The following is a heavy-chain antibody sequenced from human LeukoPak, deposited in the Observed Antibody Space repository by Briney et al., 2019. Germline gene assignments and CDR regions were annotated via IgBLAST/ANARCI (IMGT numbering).Heavy chain of an antibody. CDR2: INTDGSST. J-gene: IGHJ4*02. CDR1: GFTFSDYW. V-gene: IGHV3-74*01. Sequence: GGSLGLSCAASGFTFSDYWIHWVRQAPGKGLVWVSRINTDGSSTNYADSVKGRFTISRDNAKNTLYLQMNSLRAEDTAVYYCARGASNRFDYWGQGTLVTVSS. CDR3: ARGASNRFDY. D-gene: IGHD1-14*01.